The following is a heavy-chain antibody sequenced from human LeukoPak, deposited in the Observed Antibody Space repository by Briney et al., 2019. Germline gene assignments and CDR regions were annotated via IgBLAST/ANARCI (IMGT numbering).Heavy chain of an antibody. CDR1: GYTFTSYD. V-gene: IGHV1-8*01. CDR3: ARMSSDGYYYDSSGYATDY. J-gene: IGHJ4*02. CDR2: MNPNSGNT. D-gene: IGHD3-22*01. Sequence: ASVTVSCTASGYTFTSYDINWVRQATGQGLEWMGWMNPNSGNTGYAQKFQGRVTMTRNTSISTAYMELSSLRSEDTAVYYCARMSSDGYYYDSSGYATDYWGQGTLVTVSS.